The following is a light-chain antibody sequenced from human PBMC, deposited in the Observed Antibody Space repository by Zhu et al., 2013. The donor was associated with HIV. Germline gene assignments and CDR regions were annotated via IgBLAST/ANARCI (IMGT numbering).Light chain of an antibody. CDR3: QQTKSYPFS. Sequence: DIQMTQSPSSVSASVGDRVTITCRASQAISNYLAWYQQKPGRAPKLLIYGASTLHSGVPLRFRGSGSGTEFALTVYGLQPEDSATYYCQQTKSYPFSFGPGTKVDVK. V-gene: IGKV1-9*01. CDR1: QAISNY. CDR2: GAS. J-gene: IGKJ3*01.